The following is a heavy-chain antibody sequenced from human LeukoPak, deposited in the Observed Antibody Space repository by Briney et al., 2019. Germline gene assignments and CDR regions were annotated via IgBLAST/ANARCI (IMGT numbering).Heavy chain of an antibody. D-gene: IGHD3-9*01. CDR3: ARVQGGILTGYYAFDI. CDR2: IYYSGST. J-gene: IGHJ3*02. CDR1: GGSFSGYY. Sequence: PPETLSLTCAVYGGSFSGYYWSWIRQPPGEGLEWIGYIYYSGSTNYNPSLKSRVTISVDTSKNQFSLKLSSVTAADTAVYYCARVQGGILTGYYAFDIWGQGTMVTVSS. V-gene: IGHV4-59*01.